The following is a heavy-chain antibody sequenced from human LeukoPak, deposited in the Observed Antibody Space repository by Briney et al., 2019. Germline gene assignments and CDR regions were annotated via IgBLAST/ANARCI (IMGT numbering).Heavy chain of an antibody. V-gene: IGHV3-30*18. CDR1: GFTFSSSG. CDR3: AKDTPSPNSGFYHY. J-gene: IGHJ4*02. CDR2: VSQDGSNR. D-gene: IGHD5-12*01. Sequence: GGSLRLSCAASGFTFSSSGIHWVRQAPGKGLEWVSTVSQDGSNRYYGDSVKGRFIISRDNSRNTVYLQMNSQRAEDTAVYFCAKDTPSPNSGFYHYWGQGTPVTVSS.